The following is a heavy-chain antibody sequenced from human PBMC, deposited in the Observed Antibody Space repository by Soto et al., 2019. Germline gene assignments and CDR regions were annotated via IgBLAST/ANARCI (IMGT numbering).Heavy chain of an antibody. CDR1: GFTFSSYV. Sequence: QVQLVESGGGVVQPGRSLRLSCAASGFTFSSYVMHWVRQAPGKGLEWVAVISYDGSNKYYADSVKGRFTISRDNSKNSLYLQMNSLRAEATAVYYCAKDLRMIVVVSPFDYWGQGTLVTVSS. CDR3: AKDLRMIVVVSPFDY. V-gene: IGHV3-30*18. D-gene: IGHD3-22*01. J-gene: IGHJ4*02. CDR2: ISYDGSNK.